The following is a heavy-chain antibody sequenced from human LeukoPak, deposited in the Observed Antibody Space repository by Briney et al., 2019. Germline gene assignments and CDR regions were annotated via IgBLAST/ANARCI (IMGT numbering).Heavy chain of an antibody. CDR1: GFTFSSHV. CDR3: AKLYTSRWYNDY. CDR2: ISASGDTT. J-gene: IGHJ4*02. V-gene: IGHV3-23*01. Sequence: PGGSLRLSCAASGFTFSSHVMSWVRQAPGKGLEWVSDISASGDTTYYADSVKGRFTISRDNSKNTLYLQMNSLRTEDTAVYYCAKLYTSRWYNDYWGQGTLVTVSS. D-gene: IGHD6-13*01.